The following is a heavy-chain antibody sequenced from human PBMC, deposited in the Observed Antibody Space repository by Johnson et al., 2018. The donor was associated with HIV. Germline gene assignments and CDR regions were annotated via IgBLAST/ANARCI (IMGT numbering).Heavy chain of an antibody. D-gene: IGHD3-10*01. CDR3: ARASQGDYDR. V-gene: IGHV3-23*04. Sequence: MLLVESGGGLVQPGGSLRLSCAASEFTFSSYSMNWVRQAPGKGLEWVSGISGSGVSTYYADSVKGRFTISRDNSKNTLYLQMNSLRADDTAIYYCARASQGDYDRWGQGTIVNVSS. CDR1: EFTFSSYS. J-gene: IGHJ3*02. CDR2: ISGSGVST.